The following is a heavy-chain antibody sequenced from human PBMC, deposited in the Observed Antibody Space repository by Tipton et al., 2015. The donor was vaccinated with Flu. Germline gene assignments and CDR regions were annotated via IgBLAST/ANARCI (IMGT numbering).Heavy chain of an antibody. D-gene: IGHD2-2*01. V-gene: IGHV4-59*11. CDR2: ISHSGTT. CDR1: GGSIRSHY. CDR3: ARQFCSSVTCYGDDAFDV. J-gene: IGHJ3*01. Sequence: GLVKPSETLSLTCSVSGGSIRSHYWSWTRQPPGKGLEWIGYISHSGTTSYNPFLKSRLTLSLDTSKNQFSLGLSSVTAADTALYFCARQFCSSVTCYGDDAFDVWGQGTKVIVSS.